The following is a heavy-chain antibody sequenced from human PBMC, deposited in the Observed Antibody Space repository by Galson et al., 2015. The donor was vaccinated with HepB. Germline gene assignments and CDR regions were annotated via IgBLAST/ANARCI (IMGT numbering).Heavy chain of an antibody. D-gene: IGHD2-15*01. Sequence: SVKVSYKASGGTFSSYAISWVRQAPGQGLEWMGGIIPIFGTANYAQKFQGRVTITADESTSTAYMELSSLRSEDTAVYYCAEGYCSGGSCYYFDYWGQGTLVTVSS. J-gene: IGHJ4*02. CDR3: AEGYCSGGSCYYFDY. CDR2: IIPIFGTA. CDR1: GGTFSSYA. V-gene: IGHV1-69*13.